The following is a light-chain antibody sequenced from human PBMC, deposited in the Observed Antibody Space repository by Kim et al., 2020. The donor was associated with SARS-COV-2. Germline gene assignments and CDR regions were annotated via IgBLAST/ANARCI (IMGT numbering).Light chain of an antibody. V-gene: IGKV1-5*03. Sequence: ASVGDMVTSTCRASQSISSWLAWYQQKPGKVPRLLIYKTSSLESGVPTRFSASESGTEFTLTISSLQPDDFATYYCQQYNSYPWTFGQGTKVDIK. J-gene: IGKJ1*01. CDR1: QSISSW. CDR3: QQYNSYPWT. CDR2: KTS.